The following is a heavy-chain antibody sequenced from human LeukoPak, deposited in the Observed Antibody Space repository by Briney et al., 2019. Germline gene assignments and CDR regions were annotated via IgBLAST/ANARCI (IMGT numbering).Heavy chain of an antibody. D-gene: IGHD6-19*01. CDR1: GVTFSSYW. V-gene: IGHV3-9*03. CDR2: ISWNSGSI. J-gene: IGHJ4*02. CDR3: AKDATGYSSGWGHFDY. Sequence: GGSLRLSCAASGVTFSSYWMSWVRQAPGKGLEWVSGISWNSGSIGYADSVKGRFTISRDNAKNSLYLQMNSLRAEDMALYYCAKDATGYSSGWGHFDYWGQGTLVTVSS.